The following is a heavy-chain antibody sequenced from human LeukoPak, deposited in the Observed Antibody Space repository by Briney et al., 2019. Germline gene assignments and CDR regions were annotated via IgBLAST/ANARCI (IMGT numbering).Heavy chain of an antibody. J-gene: IGHJ4*02. D-gene: IGHD3-22*01. Sequence: SETLSLTCTVSGYSISSGYYWGWIRQPPGKGLEWIGSIYHSGSTYYKPPLKSRVTISVDTSKNQFSLKLRSVTAADTAVYYCARVAFPTGDSSGYLDYWGQGTLVTVSS. CDR3: ARVAFPTGDSSGYLDY. CDR2: IYHSGST. CDR1: GYSISSGYY. V-gene: IGHV4-38-2*02.